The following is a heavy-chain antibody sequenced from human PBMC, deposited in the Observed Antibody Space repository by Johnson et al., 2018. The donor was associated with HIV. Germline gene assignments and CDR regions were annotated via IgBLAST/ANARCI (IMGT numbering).Heavy chain of an antibody. J-gene: IGHJ3*02. V-gene: IGHV3-66*02. D-gene: IGHD3-22*01. CDR3: ARGSYYDSSGDAFDI. CDR1: GFTVSSNY. Sequence: VQLVESGGGLVQPGRSLRLSCAASGFTVSSNYMSWVRQAPGKGLEWVSVIYSGGSTYYVDSVKGRFTISRDNSKNTLYLKMNSLRAEDTAVYYCARGSYYDSSGDAFDIWGQGTMVTVSS. CDR2: IYSGGST.